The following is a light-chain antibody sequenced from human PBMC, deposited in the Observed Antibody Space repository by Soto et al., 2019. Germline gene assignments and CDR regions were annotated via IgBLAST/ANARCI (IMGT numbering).Light chain of an antibody. CDR3: QQYYSTPLN. V-gene: IGKV4-1*01. CDR1: QSVLYSSNNKNY. CDR2: WAS. J-gene: IGKJ4*01. Sequence: DIVMTQSPDSLAVSLGERATINCKSSQSVLYSSNNKNYLAWYKQKPGQPPKLLISWASTRESGVPDRFSGSGAGTDFPRTFSSLQAEADAVYVYQQYYSTPLNFGGGTKVE.